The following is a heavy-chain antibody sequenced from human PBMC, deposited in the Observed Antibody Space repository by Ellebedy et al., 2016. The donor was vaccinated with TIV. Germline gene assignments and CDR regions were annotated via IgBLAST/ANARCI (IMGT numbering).Heavy chain of an antibody. CDR3: ARDKEMEKQRRIFDY. J-gene: IGHJ4*02. D-gene: IGHD5-24*01. V-gene: IGHV4-39*07. Sequence: MPGGSLRLSCTVSGGSISSSSYYWGWIRQPPGKGLEWIGSIYYSGSTYYNPSLKSRVTISVDTSKNQFSLKLSSVNAADTAVYYCARDKEMEKQRRIFDYWGQGTLVTVSS. CDR1: GGSISSSSYY. CDR2: IYYSGST.